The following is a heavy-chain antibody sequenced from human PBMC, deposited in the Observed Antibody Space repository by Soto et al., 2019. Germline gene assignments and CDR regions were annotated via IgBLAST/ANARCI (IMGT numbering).Heavy chain of an antibody. CDR1: GGSISSGGYY. J-gene: IGHJ4*02. V-gene: IGHV4-31*03. CDR3: AREISYYDSSGYYYVSFAY. Sequence: QVQLQESGPGLVKPSQTLSLTCTVSGGSISSGGYYWSWIRQHPGKGLEWIGYIYYSGSTYYNPSLKSGVSLPVDTSKNQFSLKVSSVTAADPAVYYCAREISYYDSSGYYYVSFAYWGPGTLVTVSS. D-gene: IGHD3-22*01. CDR2: IYYSGST.